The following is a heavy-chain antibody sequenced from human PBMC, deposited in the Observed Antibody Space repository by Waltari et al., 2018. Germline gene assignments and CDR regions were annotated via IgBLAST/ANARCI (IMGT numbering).Heavy chain of an antibody. Sequence: KESGPTLVKPTQTLTLTCTFSGFSLSTTGVGVGWIRQPPGKALEWLGYIYYSGSTNYNPSPQSRVTISVETSKNQFSLKLSSVTAADTAVYYCARRSLGSGAFDIWGQGTMVTVSS. V-gene: IGHV4-61*08. J-gene: IGHJ3*02. CDR3: ARRSLGSGAFDI. CDR2: IYYSGST. D-gene: IGHD6-25*01. CDR1: GFSLSTTGVG.